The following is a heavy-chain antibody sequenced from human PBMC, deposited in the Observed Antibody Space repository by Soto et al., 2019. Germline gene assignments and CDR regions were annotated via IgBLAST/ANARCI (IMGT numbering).Heavy chain of an antibody. CDR2: INHSGST. V-gene: IGHV4-34*01. D-gene: IGHD2-15*01. CDR1: GGSFSGYY. J-gene: IGHJ3*02. CDR3: AREYCGGGTCYTAFDI. Sequence: SETLSLTCAVYGGSFSGYYWSWIRQPPGKGLEWIGEINHSGSTNYNPSLKSRVTISVDTSKNQFSLKLSSVTAADTAGYYCAREYCGGGTCYTAFDIWGQGNMVTVS.